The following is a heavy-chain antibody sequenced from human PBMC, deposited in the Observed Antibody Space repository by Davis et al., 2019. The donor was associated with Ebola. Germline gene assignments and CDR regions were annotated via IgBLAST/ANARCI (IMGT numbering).Heavy chain of an antibody. D-gene: IGHD3-3*01. Sequence: GESLKISCVASEFTFSIYAMSWVRQAPGKGLEWVSIISDSGGETYYADSVKGRFTISRDNSKNTLYLQMNSLRDEDTAVYYCAKGHYDSDALDIWGQGTMVTVSS. J-gene: IGHJ3*02. V-gene: IGHV3-23*01. CDR1: EFTFSIYA. CDR3: AKGHYDSDALDI. CDR2: ISDSGGET.